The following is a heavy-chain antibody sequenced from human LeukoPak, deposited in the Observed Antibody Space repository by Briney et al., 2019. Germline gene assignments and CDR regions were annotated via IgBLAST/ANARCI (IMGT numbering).Heavy chain of an antibody. CDR3: ARTLDIVATMGSNWFDP. V-gene: IGHV4-59*08. CDR2: IYYSGST. CDR1: GGSISSYY. J-gene: IGHJ5*02. D-gene: IGHD5-12*01. Sequence: PSETLSLTCTVSGGSISSYYWSWIRQPPGKGLEWIGYIYYSGSTNYNPSLKSRVTISVDTSKNQFSLKLSSVTAADTAVYYCARTLDIVATMGSNWFDPWGQGTLVTVSS.